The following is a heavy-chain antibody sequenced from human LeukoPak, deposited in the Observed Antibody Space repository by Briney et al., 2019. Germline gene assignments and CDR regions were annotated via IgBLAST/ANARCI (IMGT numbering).Heavy chain of an antibody. CDR3: AKDQTRYDSSGYYSSAANWFDP. CDR1: GFTFSSYA. D-gene: IGHD3-22*01. Sequence: GRSLRLSCAASGFTFSSYAMHWVRQAPGKGLEWVAVISYDGSNKYYADSVKGRFTISRDNSKNTLYLQMNSLRAEDTAVYYCAKDQTRYDSSGYYSSAANWFDPWGQGTLVTVSS. CDR2: ISYDGSNK. J-gene: IGHJ5*02. V-gene: IGHV3-30*04.